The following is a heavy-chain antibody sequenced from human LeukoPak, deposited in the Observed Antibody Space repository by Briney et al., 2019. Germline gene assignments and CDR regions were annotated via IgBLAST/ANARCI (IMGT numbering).Heavy chain of an antibody. D-gene: IGHD4-11*01. J-gene: IGHJ4*02. Sequence: ASVKVSRKASGYTFTGYYMHWVRQAPGQGIEWMGRINPNSGGTNYAQKFQGRVTMTRDTSISTAYMELSRLRSDDTAVYYCARGDYSNYFDYWGQGTLVTVSS. CDR1: GYTFTGYY. CDR3: ARGDYSNYFDY. CDR2: INPNSGGT. V-gene: IGHV1-2*06.